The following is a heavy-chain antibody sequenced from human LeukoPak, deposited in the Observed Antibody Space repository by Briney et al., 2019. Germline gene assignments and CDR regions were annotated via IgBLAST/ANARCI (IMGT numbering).Heavy chain of an antibody. V-gene: IGHV3-23*01. CDR3: AKDGNQWIQPLNY. CDR1: GFTFSSYA. J-gene: IGHJ4*02. D-gene: IGHD5-18*01. CDR2: IGGSGGST. Sequence: GGSLRLSCAASGFTFSSYAMSWVRQAPGKGLEWVSAIGGSGGSTYYADSVKGRFTISRDNSKNTLYLQMNSLRAEDTAVYYCAKDGNQWIQPLNYWGQGTLVTVSS.